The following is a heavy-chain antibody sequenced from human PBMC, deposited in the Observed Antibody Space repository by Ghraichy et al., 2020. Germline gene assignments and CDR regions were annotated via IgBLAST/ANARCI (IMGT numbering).Heavy chain of an antibody. CDR3: AKLSGDPYNWNDKDAFDI. CDR1: GFIFNNYG. J-gene: IGHJ3*02. CDR2: LSYDGSGQ. D-gene: IGHD1-1*01. V-gene: IGHV3-30*18. Sequence: GGSLRLSCAASGFIFNNYGMHWVRQAPGKGPEWVAALSYDGSGQSYADSVTGRFTISRDNSKNMLYWQMNSLRAEDTAVYYCAKLSGDPYNWNDKDAFDIWGQGTMVTVSS.